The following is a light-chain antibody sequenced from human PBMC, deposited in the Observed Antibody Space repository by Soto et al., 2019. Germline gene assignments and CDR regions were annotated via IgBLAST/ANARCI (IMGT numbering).Light chain of an antibody. Sequence: QSVLTQPPSVSGAPGQRVTISCTGSSSNIGAGYDVHWYQQRPGTAPKLLIYGNKNRPSGVPDRFSGSKSGTSASLAITGLQAEDEADYYCQSHDSSLSVSYVFGTGTKVNVL. J-gene: IGLJ1*01. V-gene: IGLV1-40*01. CDR3: QSHDSSLSVSYV. CDR2: GNK. CDR1: SSNIGAGYD.